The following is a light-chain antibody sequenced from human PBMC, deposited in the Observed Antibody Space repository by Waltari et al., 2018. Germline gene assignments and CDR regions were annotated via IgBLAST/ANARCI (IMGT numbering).Light chain of an antibody. V-gene: IGLV2-11*01. Sequence: QSVLTQPRSVSGSPGQSVTISCTGPSSAVGDYNFVSWYQQHPGKAPKLLIYDVTKPPSGVADRFSGSTSGNTASLSISGLQAEDEADYYCSSYAGSSTYVVFGGGTKLTVL. J-gene: IGLJ2*01. CDR1: SSAVGDYNF. CDR2: DVT. CDR3: SSYAGSSTYVV.